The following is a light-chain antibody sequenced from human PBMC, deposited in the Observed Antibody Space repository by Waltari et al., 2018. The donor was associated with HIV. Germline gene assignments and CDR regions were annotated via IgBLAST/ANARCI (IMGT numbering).Light chain of an antibody. CDR2: DAS. J-gene: IGKJ5*01. CDR3: QQVKSYPLT. V-gene: IGKV1-9*01. Sequence: DIQLTQPQSFLSASVGNTVTITCRASQGIPNNVAWYQQKPGKAPKSLIYDASTLQSGVPSRFSGSGSGTEFTLTISSLQPEDFATYYCQQVKSYPLTFGQGTRLEIK. CDR1: QGIPNN.